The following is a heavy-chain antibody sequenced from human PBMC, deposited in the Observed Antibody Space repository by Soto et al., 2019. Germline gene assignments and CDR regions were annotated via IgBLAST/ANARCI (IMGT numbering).Heavy chain of an antibody. J-gene: IGHJ4*02. CDR2: IYYSGST. V-gene: IGHV4-61*01. CDR1: GGSVSSGSYY. Sequence: SETLSLTCTVSGGSVSSGSYYWSWIRQPPGKGLEWIGYIYYSGSTNYNPSLKSRVTISVDTSKNQFSLKLSSVTAADTAVYYCARAGYGDGGPWYFDYWGQGTLVTVSS. CDR3: ARAGYGDGGPWYFDY. D-gene: IGHD4-17*01.